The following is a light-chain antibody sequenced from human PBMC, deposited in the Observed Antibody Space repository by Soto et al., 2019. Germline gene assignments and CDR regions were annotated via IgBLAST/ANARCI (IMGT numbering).Light chain of an antibody. CDR1: QSVSSSY. Sequence: DILLTQSPGTLSLSPGERATLSCRASQSVSSSYLAWYQQKPCQAPRLLIYGASSRATGIPDRFSGSGSGTDFTLTISRLEPEDFAVYYCQQYGSSPRTFGQGTKVEIK. CDR2: GAS. CDR3: QQYGSSPRT. J-gene: IGKJ1*01. V-gene: IGKV3-20*01.